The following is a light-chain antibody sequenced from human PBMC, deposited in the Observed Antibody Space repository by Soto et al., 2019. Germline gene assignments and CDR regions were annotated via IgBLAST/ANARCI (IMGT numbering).Light chain of an antibody. CDR1: SSDVGGYNY. V-gene: IGLV2-14*01. Sequence: QSALTQPASVSGSPGQSITISCTGTSSDVGGYNYVSWYQQHPGKAPKLMIYEVSNRPSGVSNRFSGSKSGNTASLTISGLQAEDEADYSCRSYTSSSTPLYVFGTGTKLTVL. J-gene: IGLJ1*01. CDR3: RSYTSSSTPLYV. CDR2: EVS.